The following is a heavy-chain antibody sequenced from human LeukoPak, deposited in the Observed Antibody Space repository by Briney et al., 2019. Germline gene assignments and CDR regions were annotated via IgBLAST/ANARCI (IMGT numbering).Heavy chain of an antibody. J-gene: IGHJ4*02. Sequence: ASVRVSCKASGFSFTTYGFSWVRQAPGQGLEWMGWISAYNGKTNYAQKFQGRVTMTTETSTTTVYMDLRSLRSDDTAVYFCARGGALTSFDSWGQGTLITVSS. D-gene: IGHD1-26*01. V-gene: IGHV1-18*01. CDR3: ARGGALTSFDS. CDR2: ISAYNGKT. CDR1: GFSFTTYG.